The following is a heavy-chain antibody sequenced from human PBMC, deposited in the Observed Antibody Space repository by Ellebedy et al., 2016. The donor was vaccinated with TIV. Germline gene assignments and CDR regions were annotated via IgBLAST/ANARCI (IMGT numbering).Heavy chain of an antibody. CDR2: ISFDGYDK. V-gene: IGHV3-30*18. D-gene: IGHD1-7*01. CDR3: AKDDAVNTPSNYFDA. J-gene: IGHJ5*02. Sequence: GGSLRLSCAASGFNFNVYALHWVRQAPGKGLEWVALISFDGYDKNYADSVKGRFTISRDNSKNTVYLRMTSLRPEDTAVYYCAKDDAVNTPSNYFDAWGQGALVTVSA. CDR1: GFNFNVYA.